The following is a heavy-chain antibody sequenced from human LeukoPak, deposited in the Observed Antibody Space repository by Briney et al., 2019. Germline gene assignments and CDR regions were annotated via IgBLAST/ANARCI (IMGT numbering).Heavy chain of an antibody. D-gene: IGHD6-6*01. CDR1: GFTFSDYY. CDR2: ISSSGSTI. CDR3: ARVWYSSSPLLDY. J-gene: IGHJ4*02. Sequence: GGSLRLSCAASGFTFSDYYMSWIRQAPGKGLEWVSYISSSGSTIYYADSVKGRFTISRDNAKNSLYLQMNSLRAEGTAVYYCARVWYSSSPLLDYWGQGTLVTVSS. V-gene: IGHV3-11*01.